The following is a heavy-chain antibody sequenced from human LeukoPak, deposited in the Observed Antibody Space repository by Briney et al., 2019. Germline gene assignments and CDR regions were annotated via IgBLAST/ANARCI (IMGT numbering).Heavy chain of an antibody. J-gene: IGHJ5*01. D-gene: IGHD6-13*01. CDR2: INHSGST. Sequence: SETLSLTCAVYGGSFSGYYWSWIRQPPGKGLEWIGEINHSGSTNYNPSLKSRVTVSVDTSKNQLSLRLSSVTTADTAVYYCARQNGYTSRWYDFWGQGTLATVSS. CDR1: GGSFSGYY. CDR3: ARQNGYTSRWYDF. V-gene: IGHV4-34*01.